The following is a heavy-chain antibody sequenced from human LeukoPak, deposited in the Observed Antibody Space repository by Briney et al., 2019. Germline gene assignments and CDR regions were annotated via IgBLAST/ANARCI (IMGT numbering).Heavy chain of an antibody. V-gene: IGHV3-7*01. Sequence: GGSLRLSCAASGFTFSDYWMTWVRQAPGKGLEWVANIKPDGGEKYYVDSVKGRFTISRDNAKNSLYLQLNSLRAEDTAVYYCARGAPYCSPTSCIGLDYWGQGTLVAVSS. D-gene: IGHD2-2*01. CDR2: IKPDGGEK. CDR1: GFTFSDYW. CDR3: ARGAPYCSPTSCIGLDY. J-gene: IGHJ4*02.